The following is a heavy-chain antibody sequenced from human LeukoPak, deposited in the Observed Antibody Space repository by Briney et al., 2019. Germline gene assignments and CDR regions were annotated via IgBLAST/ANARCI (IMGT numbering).Heavy chain of an antibody. CDR2: IYHSGST. D-gene: IGHD5-12*01. CDR1: GYSISSGYY. CDR3: GRYRGNERGIDY. V-gene: IGHV4-38-2*02. J-gene: IGHJ4*02. Sequence: SETLSLTCTVSGYSISSGYYWGWIRQPPGKGLEWIGSIYHSGSTYYNPSLKSRVTISRDTSKNQFSLKLSSVTAADSAVYYCGRYRGNERGIDYWGQGTPVTVSS.